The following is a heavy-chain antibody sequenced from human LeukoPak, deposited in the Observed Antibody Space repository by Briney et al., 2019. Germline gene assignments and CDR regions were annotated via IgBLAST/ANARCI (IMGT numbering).Heavy chain of an antibody. CDR1: GGSIGSYY. V-gene: IGHV4-59*01. CDR3: ARERSSGWSTNHFDY. Sequence: SETLSLTCTVSGGSIGSYYWSWIRQPPGKGLEWIGYIYYSGSTNYNPSLKSRVTISVDTSKNQFSLKLSSVTAADTAVYYCARERSSGWSTNHFDYWGQGTLVTVSS. D-gene: IGHD6-19*01. J-gene: IGHJ4*02. CDR2: IYYSGST.